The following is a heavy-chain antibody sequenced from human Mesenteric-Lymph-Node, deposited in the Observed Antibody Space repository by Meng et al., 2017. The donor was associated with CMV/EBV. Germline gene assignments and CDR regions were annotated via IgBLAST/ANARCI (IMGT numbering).Heavy chain of an antibody. CDR2: ISSSSSYI. CDR3: ARDRESRIYDFLTGYVLGFYFDY. D-gene: IGHD3-9*01. Sequence: GESLKISCAASGFTFSSYSMNWVRQAPGKGLEWVSSISSSSSYIYYADSVKGRFTISRDNAKNSLYLQMNSLRAEDTAVYYCARDRESRIYDFLTGYVLGFYFDYWGQGTLVTVSS. J-gene: IGHJ4*02. CDR1: GFTFSSYS. V-gene: IGHV3-21*01.